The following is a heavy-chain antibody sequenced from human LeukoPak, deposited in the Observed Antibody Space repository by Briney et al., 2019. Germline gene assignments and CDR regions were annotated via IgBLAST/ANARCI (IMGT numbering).Heavy chain of an antibody. J-gene: IGHJ4*02. Sequence: GGSLRLSCAASGFIFNSYGMHWVRQAPGKGLEWVAFIRYDGSNKYYADSVKGRFTISRDNSKNTLYLQMNSLRAEDTAVYYCARGGYYGSGRYYFDSWGQGTLVTVSS. CDR1: GFIFNSYG. CDR2: IRYDGSNK. D-gene: IGHD3-3*01. CDR3: ARGGYYGSGRYYFDS. V-gene: IGHV3-30*02.